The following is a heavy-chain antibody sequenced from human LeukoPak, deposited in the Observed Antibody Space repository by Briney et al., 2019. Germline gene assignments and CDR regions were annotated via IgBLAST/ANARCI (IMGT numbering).Heavy chain of an antibody. CDR3: ARGAKYCSGGSCYTNWFDP. Sequence: SETLSLTCTVSGGSISSYYWSWIRQPAGKGLEWIGRIYTSGSTNYSPSLKSRVTMSVDTSKNQFSLKPSSVTAADTAVYHCARGAKYCSGGSCYTNWFDPWGQGTLVTVS. CDR1: GGSISSYY. V-gene: IGHV4-4*07. D-gene: IGHD2-15*01. CDR2: IYTSGST. J-gene: IGHJ5*02.